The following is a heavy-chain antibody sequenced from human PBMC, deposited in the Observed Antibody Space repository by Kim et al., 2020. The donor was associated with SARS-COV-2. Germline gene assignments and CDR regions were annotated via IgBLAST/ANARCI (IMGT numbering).Heavy chain of an antibody. V-gene: IGHV3-21*01. CDR2: ISSSSSYI. CDR1: GFTFSSYS. Sequence: GGSLRLSCAASGFTFSSYSMNWVRQAPGKGLEWVSSISSSSSYIYYADSVKGRFTISRDNAKNSLYLQMNSLRAEDTAVYYCARDLDPGYSSSPSGYWGQGTLVTVSS. D-gene: IGHD6-13*01. J-gene: IGHJ4*02. CDR3: ARDLDPGYSSSPSGY.